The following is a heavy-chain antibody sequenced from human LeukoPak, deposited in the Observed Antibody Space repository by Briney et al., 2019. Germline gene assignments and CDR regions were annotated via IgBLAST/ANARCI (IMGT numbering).Heavy chain of an antibody. CDR2: IYTTGST. J-gene: IGHJ4*02. CDR1: GGSISSGSYY. Sequence: SETLFLTCTFSGGSISSGSYYWGWIRQPAGKELEWIGHIYTTGSTNYTPYLKIRVTIDNATYKIQFSLKLSSVTAADTVVYYCARESVTRWIDYWGQGTLVTLFS. V-gene: IGHV4-61*09. CDR3: ARESVTRWIDY. D-gene: IGHD4-17*01.